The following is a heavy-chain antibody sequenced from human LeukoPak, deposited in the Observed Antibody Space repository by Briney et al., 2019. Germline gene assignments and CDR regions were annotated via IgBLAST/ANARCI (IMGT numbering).Heavy chain of an antibody. Sequence: PSETLSLTCAAYGGSFSGYYWSWIRQPPGKGLEWIGEINHSGSTNYNPSLKSRVTISVDTSKNQFSLKLSSVTAADTAVYYCASLRSGWRDYWGQGTLVTVSS. V-gene: IGHV4-34*01. CDR3: ASLRSGWRDY. CDR1: GGSFSGYY. D-gene: IGHD6-19*01. J-gene: IGHJ4*02. CDR2: INHSGST.